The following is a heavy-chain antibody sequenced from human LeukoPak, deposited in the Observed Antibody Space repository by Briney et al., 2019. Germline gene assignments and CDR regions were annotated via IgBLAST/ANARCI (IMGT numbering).Heavy chain of an antibody. J-gene: IGHJ5*02. V-gene: IGHV3-64D*09. CDR2: ISSDGDST. Sequence: GGSLRLSCGASGFTFSSYAMSWVRQAPGKGLEYVSAISSDGDSTYNADSVKGRFTISRDNSKNTLYLQMSSLRTEDTAVYYCVRSSASSGPNCFDPWGQGTLVTVSS. D-gene: IGHD3-10*01. CDR1: GFTFSSYA. CDR3: VRSSASSGPNCFDP.